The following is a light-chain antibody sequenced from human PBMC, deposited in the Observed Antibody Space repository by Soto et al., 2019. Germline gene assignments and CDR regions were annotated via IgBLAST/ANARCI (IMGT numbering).Light chain of an antibody. Sequence: DIVMTQSPDSLTVSLGERVTINCKSSQSVFYSSTSKNYLSWYQQKPGQPPKLLIYRASTRESGVPDRFSGSGSGTDFTLTISSLQAEDVAFYYCQQCFSPPFTFGPGTKLEI. CDR2: RAS. CDR1: QSVFYSSTSKNY. J-gene: IGKJ3*01. V-gene: IGKV4-1*01. CDR3: QQCFSPPFT.